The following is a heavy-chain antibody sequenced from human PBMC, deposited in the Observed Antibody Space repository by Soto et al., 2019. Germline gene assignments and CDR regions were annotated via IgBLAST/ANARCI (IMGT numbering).Heavy chain of an antibody. V-gene: IGHV1-18*01. J-gene: IGHJ6*02. Sequence: GASVKVSCKASGYTFTSYGISWVRQAPGQGLEWMGWISAYNGNTNYAQKLQGRVTMTTDTSTSTAYMELRSLRSDDTAVYYCARGEPTYYDFWSGYTTHYYYYGMDVWGQGTTVTVSS. CDR3: ARGEPTYYDFWSGYTTHYYYYGMDV. CDR2: ISAYNGNT. D-gene: IGHD3-3*01. CDR1: GYTFTSYG.